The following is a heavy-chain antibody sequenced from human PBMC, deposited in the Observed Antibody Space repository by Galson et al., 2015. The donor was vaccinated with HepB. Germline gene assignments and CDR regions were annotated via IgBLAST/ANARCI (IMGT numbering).Heavy chain of an antibody. D-gene: IGHD3-22*01. J-gene: IGHJ4*02. CDR2: IRYDGSNK. V-gene: IGHV3-30*02. CDR1: GFTFSSYG. CDR3: AKVAYYYDSSGYLGPDY. Sequence: SLRLSCAASGFTFSSYGMHWVRQAPGKGLEWVAFIRYDGSNKYYADSVKGRFTISRDNSKNTLYLQMNSLRAEDTAVYYCAKVAYYYDSSGYLGPDYWGQGTLVTVSS.